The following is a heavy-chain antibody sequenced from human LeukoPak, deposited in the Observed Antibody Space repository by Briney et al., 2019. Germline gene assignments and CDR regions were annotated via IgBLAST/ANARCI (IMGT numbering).Heavy chain of an antibody. J-gene: IGHJ6*03. Sequence: GGSLRLSCAASGFTFSSFWMHWVRQAPGKGLEWISYISGRGGTINYADSVKGRFTISRDNAKNSLFLQMNSLRAEDAAVYYCARDRVVDTAKIGKFYNYHMDVWGKGTTVTVSS. CDR3: ARDRVVDTAKIGKFYNYHMDV. V-gene: IGHV3-48*04. CDR2: ISGRGGTI. D-gene: IGHD5-18*01. CDR1: GFTFSSFW.